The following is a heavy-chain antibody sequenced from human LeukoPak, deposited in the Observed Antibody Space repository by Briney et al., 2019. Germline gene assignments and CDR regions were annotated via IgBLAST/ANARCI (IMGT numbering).Heavy chain of an antibody. V-gene: IGHV4-59*08. J-gene: IGHJ6*02. CDR3: ARARQDDYGGNSVPRSTYYYYYGMDV. CDR2: MDYSGST. CDR1: GGSISSYY. D-gene: IGHD4-23*01. Sequence: PSETLSLTCTVSGGSISSYYWSWIRQSPGTGLEWIGYMDYSGSTAYNPSLKSRVTISIDTSKNQFSLKLSSVTAADTAVYYCARARQDDYGGNSVPRSTYYYYYGMDVWGQGTTVTVFS.